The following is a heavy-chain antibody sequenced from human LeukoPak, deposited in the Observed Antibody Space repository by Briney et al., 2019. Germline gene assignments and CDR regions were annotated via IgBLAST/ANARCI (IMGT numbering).Heavy chain of an antibody. CDR3: ARVGGVPLGAFDI. J-gene: IGHJ3*02. D-gene: IGHD3-16*01. V-gene: IGHV4-59*01. CDR2: IFYGGTT. CDR1: GGSFSEYY. Sequence: SSETLSLTCAVYGGSFSEYYWSWIRQPPGKGLEWIGYIFYGGTTNYNPSLKSRVSLSVDTSKNQFSLKLNSVIAADTAVYYCARVGGVPLGAFDIWAQGTMVTVSS.